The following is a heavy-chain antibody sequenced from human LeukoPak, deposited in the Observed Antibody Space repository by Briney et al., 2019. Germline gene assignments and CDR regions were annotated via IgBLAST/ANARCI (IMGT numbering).Heavy chain of an antibody. Sequence: GGSLRLSCAASGFTFSSYVMHWVRQAPGKGLEWVAIISYDGSNEYYADSVKGRFTISRDNSKNTLYLQMNSLRAEDTAVYYCAKGLGFGESSYWGQGTLVTVSS. D-gene: IGHD3-10*01. CDR2: ISYDGSNE. V-gene: IGHV3-30*04. CDR1: GFTFSSYV. J-gene: IGHJ4*02. CDR3: AKGLGFGESSY.